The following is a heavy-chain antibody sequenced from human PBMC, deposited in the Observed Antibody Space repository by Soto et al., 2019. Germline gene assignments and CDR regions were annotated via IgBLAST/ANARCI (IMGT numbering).Heavy chain of an antibody. Sequence: PGGSLRLSCAASGFTFSSYCMHWVRQAPGKGLEWVAVIWYDGSNKYYADSVKGRFTISRDNSKNTLYLQMNSLRAEDTAVYCCAREGSSGWDSGHAFDIWGQGTMVTLSS. J-gene: IGHJ3*02. D-gene: IGHD6-19*01. CDR1: GFTFSSYC. CDR3: AREGSSGWDSGHAFDI. CDR2: IWYDGSNK. V-gene: IGHV3-33*01.